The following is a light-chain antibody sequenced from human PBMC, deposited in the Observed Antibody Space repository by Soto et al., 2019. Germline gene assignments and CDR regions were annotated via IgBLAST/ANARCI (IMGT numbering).Light chain of an antibody. CDR2: GAS. CDR1: QSVSSSY. J-gene: IGKJ1*01. V-gene: IGKV3-20*01. CDR3: QQYGSSPWT. Sequence: EIVLTQSPGTLSLSPVERATLSCRASQSVSSSYLAWYQQKPGQAPRLLIYGASSRATGIPDRFSGSGSGTEFTLTISRLEPEDFAVYYCQQYGSSPWTFGQGTKVEIK.